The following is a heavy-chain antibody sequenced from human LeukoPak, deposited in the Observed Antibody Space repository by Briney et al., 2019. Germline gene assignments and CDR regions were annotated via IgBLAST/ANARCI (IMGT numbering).Heavy chain of an antibody. J-gene: IGHJ3*02. CDR3: AKLTGDYGDYVDAFDI. Sequence: RSLRLSCAASGFTFSSYGMHWVRQAPGKGLEWVAVISYDGSNKYYADSVKGRFTISRDNSKNTLYLQMNSLRAEDTAVYYCAKLTGDYGDYVDAFDIWGQGTMVTVSS. CDR2: ISYDGSNK. CDR1: GFTFSSYG. D-gene: IGHD4-17*01. V-gene: IGHV3-30*18.